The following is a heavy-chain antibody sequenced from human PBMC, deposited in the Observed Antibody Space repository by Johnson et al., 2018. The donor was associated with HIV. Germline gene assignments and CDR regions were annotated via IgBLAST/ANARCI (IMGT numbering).Heavy chain of an antibody. CDR1: GFTLRSYA. V-gene: IGHV3-30*04. Sequence: QVQLVESGGGVVQPGRSLRLSCGASGFTLRSYAMHWVRQAPGKGLEWVAVISYDGSNKYYADSVKGRFTISSDNSKNTLYLQMNSLRVDDTAVYYCAKEAPGRWELLIWAAFDMWGQGTMVTVSS. CDR3: AKEAPGRWELLIWAAFDM. D-gene: IGHD4-23*01. CDR2: ISYDGSNK. J-gene: IGHJ3*02.